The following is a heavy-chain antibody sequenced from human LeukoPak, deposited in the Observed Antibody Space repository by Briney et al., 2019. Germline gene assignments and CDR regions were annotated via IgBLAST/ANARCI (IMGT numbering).Heavy chain of an antibody. CDR1: GFTFSSYA. J-gene: IGHJ4*02. V-gene: IGHV3-23*01. CDR2: ISASGGGT. D-gene: IGHD3-10*01. Sequence: QNGGSLRLSCAASGFTFSSYAMSWVRQAAGKGLEWVSAISASGGGTYYADSVKGRFTISRDNSKNTLYLQMNSLRAEDTAVYYCAKVTMIRGIISSIDSWGREPWSPSPQ. CDR3: AKVTMIRGIISSIDS.